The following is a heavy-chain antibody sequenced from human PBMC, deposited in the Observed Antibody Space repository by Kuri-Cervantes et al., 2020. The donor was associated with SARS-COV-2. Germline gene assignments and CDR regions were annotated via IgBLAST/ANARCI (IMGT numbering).Heavy chain of an antibody. J-gene: IGHJ3*02. CDR2: INPNSGGT. CDR1: GYTSTDYY. CDR3: ARGPSWGYFWGSYRGGWDSFDI. V-gene: IGHV1-2*04. Sequence: ASVKVSCKAPGYTSTDYYIHWVRQAPGQGLEWMGWINPNSGGTNSAQKFQVWVIMTRDTSISTAYMELSRLRSDDTAVDYCARGPSWGYFWGSYRGGWDSFDIWGQGTMVTVSS. D-gene: IGHD3-16*02.